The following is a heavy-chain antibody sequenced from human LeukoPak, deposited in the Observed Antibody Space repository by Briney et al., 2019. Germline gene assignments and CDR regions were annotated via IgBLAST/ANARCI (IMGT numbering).Heavy chain of an antibody. CDR2: INPNSGGT. J-gene: IGHJ4*02. V-gene: IGHV1-2*02. CDR1: GYTFTGYY. Sequence: GASVKVSCKASGYTFTGYYMHWVRQAPGQGLEWMGWINPNSGGTNYAQKFQGRVTMTRDTSISTAYMELSRLRSDDTAVYYCARDRLVGARAPGDYWGQGTLVTVSS. CDR3: ARDRLVGARAPGDY. D-gene: IGHD1-26*01.